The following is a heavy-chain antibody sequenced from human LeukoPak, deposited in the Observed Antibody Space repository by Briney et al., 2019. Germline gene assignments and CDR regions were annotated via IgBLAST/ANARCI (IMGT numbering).Heavy chain of an antibody. CDR3: ARDQLSQQWPGGFDY. Sequence: GGSLRLSCAASGFTFSSAWMNWVRQAPGKGLEWVGRIKSKTDGGTTDYAAPVKGRFTISRDDSKNTLYLQMNSLRAEDTAVYYCARDQLSQQWPGGFDYWGQGTLVTVSS. J-gene: IGHJ4*02. CDR2: IKSKTDGGTT. V-gene: IGHV3-15*07. CDR1: GFTFSSAW. D-gene: IGHD6-19*01.